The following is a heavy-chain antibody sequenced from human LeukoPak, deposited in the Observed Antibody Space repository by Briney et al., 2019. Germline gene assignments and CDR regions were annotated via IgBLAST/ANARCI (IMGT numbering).Heavy chain of an antibody. Sequence: SETLSLTCTVSGGSISSGSYYWSWIRQPAGKGLEWIGRIYTSGSNNYNPSLKSRVTISVDTSKNQFSLKLSSVTAADTAVYYCARSPPYYYYYMDVWGKGTTVTVSS. V-gene: IGHV4-61*02. J-gene: IGHJ6*03. CDR3: ARSPPYYYYYMDV. CDR1: GGSISSGSYY. CDR2: IYTSGSN.